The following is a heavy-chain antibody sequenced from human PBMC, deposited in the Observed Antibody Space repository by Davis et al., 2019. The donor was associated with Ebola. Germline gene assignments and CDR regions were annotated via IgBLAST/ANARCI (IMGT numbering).Heavy chain of an antibody. D-gene: IGHD3-22*01. V-gene: IGHV4-31*03. Sequence: MPSETLSLTCRVPGDSMSNVNYYWNWIRQHPGKGLEWTGYIHYSGSTYYNPSLESRVSMSVDTSRKQFSLKMNSVTAADAAVYYCARGANMGEDSSGYFSYGGQFYFDFWGQGISVTVSS. CDR1: GDSMSNVNYY. CDR2: IHYSGST. CDR3: ARGANMGEDSSGYFSYGGQFYFDF. J-gene: IGHJ4*02.